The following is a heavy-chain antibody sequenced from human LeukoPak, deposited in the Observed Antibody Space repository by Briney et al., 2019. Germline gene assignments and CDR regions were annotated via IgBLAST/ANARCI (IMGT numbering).Heavy chain of an antibody. Sequence: TVKVSCKASRGTFSKYAISWVRQAPGQGLEWMGRIIPILNITHYAQKFQGRVTIAADKSTSTAYMELSSLRSEDTAVYYCARDDDRAREIDYWGQGTLVTVSS. D-gene: IGHD3-22*01. CDR1: RGTFSKYA. CDR3: ARDDDRAREIDY. J-gene: IGHJ4*02. CDR2: IIPILNIT. V-gene: IGHV1-69*04.